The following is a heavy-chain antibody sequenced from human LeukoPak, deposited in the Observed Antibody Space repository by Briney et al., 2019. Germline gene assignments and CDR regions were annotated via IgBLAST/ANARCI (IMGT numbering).Heavy chain of an antibody. D-gene: IGHD3-22*01. CDR2: IYYSGST. CDR3: ARVEPPYDSSGYYYGVFDY. CDR1: GGSLSSSSYY. V-gene: IGHV4-39*07. J-gene: IGHJ4*02. Sequence: SQTLSLTCTVSGGSLSSSSYYWGWIRQPPGKGLEWIGSIYYSGSTYYNPSLKSRVTTSVDTSKNHFSMKLSSVTAADTAVYYCARVEPPYDSSGYYYGVFDYWGQGTLVTVSS.